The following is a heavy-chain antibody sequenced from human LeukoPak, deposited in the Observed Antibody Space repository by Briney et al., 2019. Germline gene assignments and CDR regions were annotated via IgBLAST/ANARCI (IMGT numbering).Heavy chain of an antibody. CDR1: GFTFSSYA. CDR3: AKDQYYYDSSGYYDY. J-gene: IGHJ4*02. D-gene: IGHD3-22*01. V-gene: IGHV3-23*01. CDR2: ISGSGGST. Sequence: GGSLRLSCAASGFTFSSYAMSWVRQAPGKGLEWVSAISGSGGSTYYADSVKGRFTISRDNSKNTLYLQMNSLRAEDTAVYYCAKDQYYYDSSGYYDYWGQGTLVTVSS.